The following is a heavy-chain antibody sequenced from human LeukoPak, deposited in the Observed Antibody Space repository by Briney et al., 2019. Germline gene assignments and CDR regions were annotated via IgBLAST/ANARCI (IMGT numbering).Heavy chain of an antibody. CDR2: IYTSGST. Sequence: SQTLSLTCTVSGGSISSGSYYWSWIRQPAGTGLEWIGRIYTSGSTNYNPSLKSRVTISVDTSKNQFSLKLSSATAADTAVYYCARARGVAARPGAPYYYYYGMDGWGQGTTVTVSS. D-gene: IGHD6-6*01. CDR3: ARARGVAARPGAPYYYYYGMDG. J-gene: IGHJ6*02. V-gene: IGHV4-61*02. CDR1: GGSISSGSYY.